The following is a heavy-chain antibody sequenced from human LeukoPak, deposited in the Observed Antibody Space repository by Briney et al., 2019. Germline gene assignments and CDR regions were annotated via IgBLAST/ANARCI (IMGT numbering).Heavy chain of an antibody. V-gene: IGHV3-49*03. CDR3: TRDLPYKCSSTSCPPRWFDP. CDR1: GFTFGDYA. J-gene: IGHJ5*02. CDR2: IRSKANGGTT. D-gene: IGHD2-2*01. Sequence: GGSLRLSCTASGFTFGDYAMSWFRQAPGKGLEWVGFIRSKANGGTTEYAASVKGRFTISRDDSKSIAYLQMNSLKTEDTAVYYCTRDLPYKCSSTSCPPRWFDPWGQGTLVTVSS.